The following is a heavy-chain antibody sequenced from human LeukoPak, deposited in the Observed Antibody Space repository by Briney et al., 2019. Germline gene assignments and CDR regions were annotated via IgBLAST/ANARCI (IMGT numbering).Heavy chain of an antibody. Sequence: SETQSLTCTVSGGSISSHYWSWIRQPPGKGLEWIGYIYDSGSINYNPSLKSRVTISVDTSKNQFSLKLSSVTAADTAVYYCAREVLRSGWYGGAFDYWGQGTLVTVST. CDR2: IYDSGSI. CDR1: GGSISSHY. J-gene: IGHJ4*02. CDR3: AREVLRSGWYGGAFDY. V-gene: IGHV4-59*11. D-gene: IGHD6-19*01.